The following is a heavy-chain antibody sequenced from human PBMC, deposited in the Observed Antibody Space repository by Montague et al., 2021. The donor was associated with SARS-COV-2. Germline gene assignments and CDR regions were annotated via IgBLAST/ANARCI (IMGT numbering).Heavy chain of an antibody. CDR2: FYYTGSR. CDR1: GASISSNDYY. V-gene: IGHV4-39*07. Sequence: SETLSLTCTVSGASISSNDYYWGWIPPPPGKGLVWIVCFYYTGSRYYTLSLTSRLSISVDTSKYQFSLALTSVTAAATAIYYCARAGGFDNSGYVGRLRTYYFDYWGQGLLVTVSS. CDR3: ARAGGFDNSGYVGRLRTYYFDY. J-gene: IGHJ4*02. D-gene: IGHD3-22*01.